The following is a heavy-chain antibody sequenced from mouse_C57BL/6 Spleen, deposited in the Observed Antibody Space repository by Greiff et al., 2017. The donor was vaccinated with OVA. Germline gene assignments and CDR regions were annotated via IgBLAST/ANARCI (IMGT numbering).Heavy chain of an antibody. D-gene: IGHD1-1*01. CDR2: IDPEDGDT. V-gene: IGHV14-1*01. CDR3: TTPYYYGSSYGWSAY. J-gene: IGHJ3*01. Sequence: VQLQQSGAELVRPGASVKLSCTASGFNIKDYYMHWVKQRPEQGLEWIGRIDPEDGDTEYAPKFQGKATMTADTSSNTAYLQLSSLTSEDTAVYYCTTPYYYGSSYGWSAYWGQGTLVTVSA. CDR1: GFNIKDYY.